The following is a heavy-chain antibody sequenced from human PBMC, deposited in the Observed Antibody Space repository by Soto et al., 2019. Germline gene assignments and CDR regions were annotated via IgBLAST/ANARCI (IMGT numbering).Heavy chain of an antibody. CDR2: IYYSGST. D-gene: IGHD2-2*01. CDR3: ARNLVGYQLRPHYYYYGMDV. CDR1: GGSISSYY. Sequence: SETLSLTCTVSGGSISSYYWSWIRQPPGKGLEWIGHIYYSGSTNYNPSLKSRVTISVDTSKNQFSLKLSSVTAADTAVYYCARNLVGYQLRPHYYYYGMDVWGQGTTVTVSS. J-gene: IGHJ6*02. V-gene: IGHV4-59*01.